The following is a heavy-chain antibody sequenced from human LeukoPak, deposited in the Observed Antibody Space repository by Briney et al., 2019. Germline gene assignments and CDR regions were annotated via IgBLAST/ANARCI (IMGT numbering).Heavy chain of an antibody. J-gene: IGHJ6*02. V-gene: IGHV3-74*03. CDR1: GITLSDYW. CDR3: VRGGHKLDIETSRYYYGLDV. CDR2: IESDGTRT. Sequence: GGSLRLPCAASGITLSDYWMYWVRHGPGKGLVHVSRIESDGTRTVYADSVKGRFTISRDNAKNTMYLQMNSLRAEDTAVYYCVRGGHKLDIETSRYYYGLDVWGQGTTVTVSS. D-gene: IGHD2-2*03.